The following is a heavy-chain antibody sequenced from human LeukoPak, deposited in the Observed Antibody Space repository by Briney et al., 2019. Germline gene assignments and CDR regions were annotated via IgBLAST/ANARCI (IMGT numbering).Heavy chain of an antibody. CDR3: AKDTPQIGDPHITFDS. CDR2: ISGSGGSK. CDR1: GFTFSSYA. V-gene: IGHV3-23*01. D-gene: IGHD1-20*01. J-gene: IGHJ4*02. Sequence: PGGSLRLSCAASGFTFSSYAMSWVRQAPGKGLEWVSGISGSGGSKYYADSVKGRFTISRDNSKSTMYLQMNSLRAEDTAVYYCAKDTPQIGDPHITFDSWGQGTLVTVSS.